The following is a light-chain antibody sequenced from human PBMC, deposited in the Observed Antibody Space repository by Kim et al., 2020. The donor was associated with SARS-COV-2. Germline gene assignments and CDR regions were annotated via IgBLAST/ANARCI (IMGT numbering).Light chain of an antibody. CDR2: GAS. CDR1: QSVTSN. CDR3: QLYNNWPLT. Sequence: EIVMTQSPATLSVSPGERATLSCRASQSVTSNLAWYQQKPGQSPRLIIYGASTRATGVPARFSGSGSGTEFTLTINSLQSEDFAVYYCQLYNNWPLTFGGGTKVDIK. V-gene: IGKV3-15*01. J-gene: IGKJ4*01.